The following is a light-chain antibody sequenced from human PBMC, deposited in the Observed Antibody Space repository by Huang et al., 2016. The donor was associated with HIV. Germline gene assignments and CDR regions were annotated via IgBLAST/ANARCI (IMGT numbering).Light chain of an antibody. V-gene: IGKV1-5*03. CDR3: QQYKTYPWS. Sequence: DIQMTQSPSILSASVGDRVTITCRASQTVDSWLAWYQQRPGKAPKLLIYKASKLESGVPSNVSGSGSGAVYTLTISSLQTDDFATYYCQQYKTYPWSFGQGTTVDI. CDR2: KAS. J-gene: IGKJ1*01. CDR1: QTVDSW.